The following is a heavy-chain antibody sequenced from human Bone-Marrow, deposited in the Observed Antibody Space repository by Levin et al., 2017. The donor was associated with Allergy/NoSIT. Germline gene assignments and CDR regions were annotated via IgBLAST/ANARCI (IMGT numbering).Heavy chain of an antibody. CDR3: VRSASMPPDYGMDV. CDR1: GASITSTSNY. CDR2: IHYRGTT. D-gene: IGHD2-2*01. J-gene: IGHJ6*02. Sequence: PSETLSLTCSVSGASITSTSNYWSWIRQPPGKGLEWIGYIHYRGTTYYNPSLKSQVTISSDTAKNQFSLKLNSVTAADTAVYYCVRSASMPPDYGMDVWGQGTTVTVSS. V-gene: IGHV4-30-4*01.